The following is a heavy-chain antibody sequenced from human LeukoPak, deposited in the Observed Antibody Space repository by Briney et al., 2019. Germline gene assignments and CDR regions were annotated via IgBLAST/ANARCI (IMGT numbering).Heavy chain of an antibody. CDR2: IKPDGSEK. D-gene: IGHD3-9*01. Sequence: PGGSLRLSCAASGFTFSTYWMTWVRQAPGKGLEWVAHIKPDGSEKYYVDSVKGRFTISRDNAKNSVSLQMNSLRAEDTAVFYCAKDGDMLTDYYVHEYDYWGQGTLVTVSS. J-gene: IGHJ4*02. CDR3: AKDGDMLTDYYVHEYDY. V-gene: IGHV3-7*01. CDR1: GFTFSTYW.